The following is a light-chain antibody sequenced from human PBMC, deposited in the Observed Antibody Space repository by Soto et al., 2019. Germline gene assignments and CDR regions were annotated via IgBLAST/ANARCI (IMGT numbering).Light chain of an antibody. J-gene: IGKJ1*01. CDR2: DEX. CDR3: QQRYKCPTCT. CDR1: QSVSYY. V-gene: IGKV3-11*01. Sequence: EILWTQSPATLSLAPGERATLSWWXSQSVSYYLACYQQKPRQAPRILXXDEXTRATGIPARFIGSGSGKDFTLTISSLEPEDLAVYFCQQRYKCPTCTFGQGTKVDIK.